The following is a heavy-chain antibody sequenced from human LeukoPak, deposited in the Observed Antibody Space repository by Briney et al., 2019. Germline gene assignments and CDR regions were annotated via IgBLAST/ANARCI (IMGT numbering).Heavy chain of an antibody. V-gene: IGHV3-23*01. CDR2: VSGGGSST. J-gene: IGHJ4*02. CDR1: GFTFSNYG. CDR3: AKRGSGWYLGY. Sequence: PGGSLRLSCAASGFTFSNYGMTWVRQAPGKGLEWVSVVSGGGSSTYYADSVKGRFIISRDNSENTLYLQMNSLRAEDTAIYYCAKRGSGWYLGYWGQGTLVTVSS. D-gene: IGHD6-19*01.